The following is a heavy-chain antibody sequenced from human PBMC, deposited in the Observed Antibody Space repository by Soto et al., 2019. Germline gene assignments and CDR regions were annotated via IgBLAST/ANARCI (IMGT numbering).Heavy chain of an antibody. V-gene: IGHV4-31*03. Sequence: SLSLTGTVSGGSVSSGGYYWSWIRQHPGKGLEWIGYIYYSGSTYYNPSLKSRVTISVDTSKNQFSLKLSSVTAADTAVYYCASYGSGHYYYYGMDVWGQGTTVTVSS. J-gene: IGHJ6*02. CDR3: ASYGSGHYYYYGMDV. D-gene: IGHD3-10*01. CDR1: GGSVSSGGYY. CDR2: IYYSGST.